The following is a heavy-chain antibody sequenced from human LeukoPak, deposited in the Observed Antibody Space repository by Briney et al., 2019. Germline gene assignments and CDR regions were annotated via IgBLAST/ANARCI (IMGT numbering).Heavy chain of an antibody. J-gene: IGHJ3*02. CDR1: GFTFSDYY. Sequence: TGGSLRLSCAASGFTFSDYYMSWVRQAPGKGLEWVANIKHDGSEEYYVDSVKGRFTISRDNANNSQSLQMNSLRPEDTAVYYCAKSMGWRSAFDIWGQGTKVTVSS. D-gene: IGHD6-19*01. V-gene: IGHV3-7*02. CDR3: AKSMGWRSAFDI. CDR2: IKHDGSEE.